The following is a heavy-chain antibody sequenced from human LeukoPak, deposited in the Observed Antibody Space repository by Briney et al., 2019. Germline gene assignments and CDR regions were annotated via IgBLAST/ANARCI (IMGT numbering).Heavy chain of an antibody. V-gene: IGHV3-23*01. CDR3: ARGYSFDY. Sequence: PGGSLQLSCAASGFTFSNYAMTWVRQAPGKGLEWVSALGTRGTYYKDSVKARFTISRDNSRSTLYLQMNSLRAEDTAVYYCARGYSFDYCGQGTLVTVSS. D-gene: IGHD3-22*01. CDR1: GFTFSNYA. CDR2: LGTRGT. J-gene: IGHJ4*02.